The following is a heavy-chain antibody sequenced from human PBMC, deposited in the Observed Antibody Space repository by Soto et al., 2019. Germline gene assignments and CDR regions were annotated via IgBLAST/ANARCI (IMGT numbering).Heavy chain of an antibody. CDR2: INHTGST. Sequence: SDTLSLTCTVYGGSFSDYYWSWIRQPPGKGLEWIGEINHTGSTNFNPSLESRVTISVDTSKNQFSLKLSSVTAADTAAYYCAKVRRNISLSGGKGTLVTVSS. J-gene: IGHJ4*02. CDR3: AKVRRNISLS. CDR1: GGSFSDYY. V-gene: IGHV4-34*01.